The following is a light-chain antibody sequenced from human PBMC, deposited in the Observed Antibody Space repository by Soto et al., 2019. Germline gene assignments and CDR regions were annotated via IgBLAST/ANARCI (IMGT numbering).Light chain of an antibody. CDR3: LLSYSGAGVV. Sequence: QAVVTQEPSLTVSPGGTVTLTCGSSTGAVTSGHYPYWFQVKPDQVPRTLIYDTSNKHSWTPARFSGSLLGGKAALTLSGAQPEDEAEYYCLLSYSGAGVVFGGGTKLTVL. CDR2: DTS. V-gene: IGLV7-46*01. J-gene: IGLJ2*01. CDR1: TGAVTSGHY.